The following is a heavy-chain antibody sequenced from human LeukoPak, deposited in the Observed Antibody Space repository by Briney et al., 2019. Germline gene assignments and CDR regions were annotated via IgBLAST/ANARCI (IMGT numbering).Heavy chain of an antibody. Sequence: GGSLRLSCAASGFTLSSYWMHWVRQAPGKGLVWVSRINSDGSSTTYADSVKGRFTISRDNAKNTLYLQMNSLRAEDTAVYHCARGSQRGAAANYYGMDVWGLGTTVTVSS. V-gene: IGHV3-74*01. J-gene: IGHJ6*02. CDR2: INSDGSST. CDR1: GFTLSSYW. CDR3: ARGSQRGAAANYYGMDV. D-gene: IGHD2-2*01.